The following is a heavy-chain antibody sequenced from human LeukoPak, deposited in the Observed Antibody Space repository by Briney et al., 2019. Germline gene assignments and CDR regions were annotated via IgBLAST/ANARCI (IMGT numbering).Heavy chain of an antibody. D-gene: IGHD3-16*02. Sequence: PGGSLRLSCAASGFTFDDYGMSWVRQAPGKGLEWVSGINWNGGSTGYADSVKGRFTISRDNAKNSLYLQMNSLRAEDTALYYCARANYDYVWGSYRRSVDYWGQGTLVTVSS. V-gene: IGHV3-20*04. J-gene: IGHJ4*02. CDR2: INWNGGST. CDR3: ARANYDYVWGSYRRSVDY. CDR1: GFTFDDYG.